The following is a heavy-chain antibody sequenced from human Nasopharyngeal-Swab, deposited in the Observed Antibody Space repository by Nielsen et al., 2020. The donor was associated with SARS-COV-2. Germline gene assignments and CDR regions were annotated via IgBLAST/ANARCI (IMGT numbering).Heavy chain of an antibody. CDR2: SSSSGSYT. CDR3: AKDPGTAYFDY. CDR1: GFTFSDYY. V-gene: IGHV3-11*05. D-gene: IGHD6-13*01. Sequence: GGSLRLSCAASGFTFSDYYMYWIRQAPGKGLEWVSYSSSSGSYTNYADSVKGRFTVSRDNSKNTVYLQMNSLRAEDTAVYYCAKDPGTAYFDYWGQGTLVTVSS. J-gene: IGHJ4*02.